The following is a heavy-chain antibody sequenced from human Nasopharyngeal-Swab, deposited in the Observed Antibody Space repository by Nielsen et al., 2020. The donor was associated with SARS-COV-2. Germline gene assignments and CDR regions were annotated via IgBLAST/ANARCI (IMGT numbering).Heavy chain of an antibody. CDR1: GFTFSDYY. J-gene: IGHJ5*02. D-gene: IGHD2-15*01. V-gene: IGHV3-11*01. CDR2: ISSSGSTI. Sequence: GESLKISCAASGFTFSDYYMSWIRQAPGKGLEWVSYISSSGSTIYYADSVKGRFTISRANAKNSLYLQMNSLRAEDTAVYYCARDQKSPLGGTNWFDPWGQGTLVTVSS. CDR3: ARDQKSPLGGTNWFDP.